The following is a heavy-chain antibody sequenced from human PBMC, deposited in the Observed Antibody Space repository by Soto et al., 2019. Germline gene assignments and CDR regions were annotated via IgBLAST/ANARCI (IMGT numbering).Heavy chain of an antibody. CDR3: AKEYEYSSGWERIDY. CDR2: ISGSGIST. CDR1: GFTFSSYA. D-gene: IGHD6-19*01. Sequence: EVQLLESGGGLVQPGGSLRLSCAASGFTFSSYAMSWVRQAPGKGLEWVSAISGSGISTYYADSVKGRFTISKDNSKNTLYLQMNSLRAEDTAVYYCAKEYEYSSGWERIDYWGQGTLVTVSS. V-gene: IGHV3-23*01. J-gene: IGHJ4*02.